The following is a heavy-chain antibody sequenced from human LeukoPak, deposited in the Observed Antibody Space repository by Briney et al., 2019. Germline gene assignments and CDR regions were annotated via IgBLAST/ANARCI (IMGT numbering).Heavy chain of an antibody. CDR3: ARVGPGVLAAFDI. J-gene: IGHJ3*02. CDR2: INSDWSST. D-gene: IGHD1-14*01. CDR1: GFTFSTYW. Sequence: GGSLRLSCAASGFTFSTYWMHWVRQDPGKGLVWVSRINSDWSSTSYADSVKGRFTISRDNAKNTLYLQMNSLRAEDTAVYYCARVGPGVLAAFDIWGQGTMVTVSS. V-gene: IGHV3-74*01.